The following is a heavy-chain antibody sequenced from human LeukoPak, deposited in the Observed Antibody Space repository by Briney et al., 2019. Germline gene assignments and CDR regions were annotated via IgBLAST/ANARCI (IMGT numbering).Heavy chain of an antibody. Sequence: PSETLSLTCAVYGGSFSGYYWSWIRQPPGKGLEWIGEINHSGSTNYNPSLKSRVTISVDTSKNQFSLKLSSVTAADTAVYYCASVGPDYGDYSFDYWGQGTLVTVSS. CDR2: INHSGST. V-gene: IGHV4-34*01. D-gene: IGHD4-17*01. CDR1: GGSFSGYY. CDR3: ASVGPDYGDYSFDY. J-gene: IGHJ4*02.